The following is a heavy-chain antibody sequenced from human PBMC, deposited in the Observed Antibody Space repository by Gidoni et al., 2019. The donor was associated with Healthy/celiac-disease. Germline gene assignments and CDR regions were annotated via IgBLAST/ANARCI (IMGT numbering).Heavy chain of an antibody. V-gene: IGHV5-51*01. J-gene: IGHJ3*02. Sequence: EVQLCQAGAEVNRPEGSLKISCKGSGYSFTSYWTGWVRQLPGNGLEWMGIIYPGDSDTIYSPSFQGQVTISADKSITTAYLQWSSLKASHTAMYYCARPPPPYYDFWSGSKGAFDIWGQGTMVTVSS. D-gene: IGHD3-3*01. CDR1: GYSFTSYW. CDR3: ARPPPPYYDFWSGSKGAFDI. CDR2: IYPGDSDT.